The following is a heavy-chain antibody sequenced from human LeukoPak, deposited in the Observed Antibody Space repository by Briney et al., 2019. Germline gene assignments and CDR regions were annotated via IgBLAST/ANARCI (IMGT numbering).Heavy chain of an antibody. CDR2: ISGSGGST. CDR3: AKDQTVAGFYFDY. J-gene: IGHJ4*02. V-gene: IGHV3-23*01. Sequence: GESLRLSCAVSGFTLSSYAMSWVRQAPGKGLEWVPAISGSGGSTYYADSVKDRFTISRDNSKNTRYLQMNSLRAKDTAVYYCAKDQTVAGFYFDYWGQGTLVTVSS. D-gene: IGHD6-19*01. CDR1: GFTLSSYA.